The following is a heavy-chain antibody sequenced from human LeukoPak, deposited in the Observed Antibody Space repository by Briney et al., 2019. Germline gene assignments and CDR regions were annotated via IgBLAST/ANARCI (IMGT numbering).Heavy chain of an antibody. CDR3: ARGAMITFGGVIVILAKRYYFDY. D-gene: IGHD3-16*02. CDR1: GGSFSGYY. V-gene: IGHV4-34*01. CDR2: INHSGST. Sequence: PSETLSLTCAVYGGSFSGYYWSWIRQPPGEGLEWIGEINHSGSTNYNPSLKSRVTISVDTSKNQFSLKLSSVTAADTAVYYCARGAMITFGGVIVILAKRYYFDYWGQGTLVTVSS. J-gene: IGHJ4*02.